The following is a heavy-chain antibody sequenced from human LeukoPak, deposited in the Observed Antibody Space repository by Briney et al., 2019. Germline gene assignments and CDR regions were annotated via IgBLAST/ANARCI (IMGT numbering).Heavy chain of an antibody. Sequence: GGSLRLSCAGSGFALKSYSLSWVRQAPGKGLEWVSSISSTSAYIYYADSVKGRFTISRDNVDNVVYLQMNSLGAEDTAVYCARVAVSGPTGWFDSWGQGTLVIVSS. J-gene: IGHJ5*01. CDR1: GFALKSYS. CDR2: ISSTSAYI. CDR3: ARVAVSGPTGWFDS. D-gene: IGHD2-8*02. V-gene: IGHV3-21*01.